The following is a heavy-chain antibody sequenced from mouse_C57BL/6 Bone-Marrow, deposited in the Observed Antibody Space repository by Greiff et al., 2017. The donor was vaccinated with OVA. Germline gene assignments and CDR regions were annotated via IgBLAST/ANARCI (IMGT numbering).Heavy chain of an antibody. V-gene: IGHV1-50*01. CDR3: ARYVLTVVDGYWYFDV. CDR2: IDPSDSYT. J-gene: IGHJ1*03. D-gene: IGHD1-1*01. Sequence: QVQLQQPGAELVKPGASVKLSCKASGYTFTSYWMQWVKQRPGQGLEWIGEIDPSDSYTNYNQKFKGKATLTVDTSSSTAYMQLSSLTSEDSAVYYCARYVLTVVDGYWYFDVWGTGTTVTVSS. CDR1: GYTFTSYW.